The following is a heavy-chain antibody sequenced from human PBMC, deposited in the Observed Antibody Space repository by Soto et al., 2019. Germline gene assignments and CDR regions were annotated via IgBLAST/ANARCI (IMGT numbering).Heavy chain of an antibody. V-gene: IGHV4-61*03. CDR2: VSNSGST. CDR3: ARSRGYTGYDTYHFDY. J-gene: IGHJ4*02. D-gene: IGHD5-12*01. CDR1: GGSISSGDYY. Sequence: SETLSLTCTVSGGSISSGDYYWSWIRQPPGKGLEWIGYVSNSGSTIYNPSLKSRVTISVDTSKSHFSLKLNSMTAADTAVYYCARSRGYTGYDTYHFDYWGRGILVTVSS.